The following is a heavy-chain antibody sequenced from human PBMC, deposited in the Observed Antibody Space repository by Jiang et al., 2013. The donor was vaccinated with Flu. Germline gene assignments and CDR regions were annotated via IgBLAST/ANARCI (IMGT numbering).Heavy chain of an antibody. CDR2: SRNKANSYTT. V-gene: IGHV3-72*01. CDR3: ARGVSTYYYDNGGHYWFDS. CDR1: GFIFSDHY. Sequence: QLVESGGGLVQPGGSLRLACAASGFIFSDHYMDWVRQAPGKGLEWVGRSRNKANSYTTEYAASVKGRFTISRDVSKNLLYLQMNSLLSEDTAVYYCARGVSTYYYDNGGHYWFDSWGQGALVTVSS. J-gene: IGHJ5*01. D-gene: IGHD3-22*01.